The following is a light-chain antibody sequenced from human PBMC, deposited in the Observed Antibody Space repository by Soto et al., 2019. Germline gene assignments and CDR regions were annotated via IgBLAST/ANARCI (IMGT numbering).Light chain of an antibody. CDR2: KAS. V-gene: IGKV1-5*03. CDR3: QQYNSYSRT. Sequence: DIQMTQSPSTLSASVGDRVTITCRANQSISSWLAWYQQKPGKAPKLLIYKASSLKSGVPSRFSGSGSGTEFTLTISSLQPDDFATYYCQQYNSYSRTFGQGTKVEIK. CDR1: QSISSW. J-gene: IGKJ1*01.